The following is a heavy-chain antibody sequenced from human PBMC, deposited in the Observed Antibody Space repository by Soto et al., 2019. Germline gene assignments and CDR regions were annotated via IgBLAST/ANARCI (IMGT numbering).Heavy chain of an antibody. CDR3: ERVEWFGGLGMDF. CDR2: IYSGGST. D-gene: IGHD3-10*01. V-gene: IGHV3-66*01. J-gene: IGHJ6*02. Sequence: EVQLVESGGGLVQPGGSLRLSCAASGFTVSSNYMTWVRQAPGQGLEWVSLIYSGGSTYYADSVKGRFTISRDNSKNTLYLQMNSLRAEDTAVYYCERVEWFGGLGMDFWGQGTTVTVSS. CDR1: GFTVSSNY.